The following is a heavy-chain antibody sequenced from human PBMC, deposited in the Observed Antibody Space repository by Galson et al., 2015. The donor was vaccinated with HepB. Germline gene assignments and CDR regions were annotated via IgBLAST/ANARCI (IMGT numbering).Heavy chain of an antibody. V-gene: IGHV5-51*01. J-gene: IGHJ4*02. CDR2: IYPRDSDT. CDR1: GYGFSSYR. D-gene: IGHD3-22*01. Sequence: QSGAEVKKPGESLKISCKGSGYGFSSYRIAWVRQMPGKGLEWMGIIYPRDSDTRYSPSFQGQVTISADKSISTAYLQWSSLKASDTAIYYCARHSYDSSGAEYYFDYWGQGTLVTVSS. CDR3: ARHSYDSSGAEYYFDY.